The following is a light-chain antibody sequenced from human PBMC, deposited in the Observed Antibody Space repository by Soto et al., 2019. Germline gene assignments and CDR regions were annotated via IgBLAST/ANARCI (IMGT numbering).Light chain of an antibody. V-gene: IGKV3-15*01. Sequence: ETVMTQSPATLSVSPGERATLSCRASQSVSNNLAWYQQKPGQAPRLLIYGASTRATDIPARFSGSGSGTECTITISSLQSEDFAVYYRQQYNNWPRWTFGQGTQVEIK. CDR3: QQYNNWPRWT. J-gene: IGKJ1*01. CDR2: GAS. CDR1: QSVSNN.